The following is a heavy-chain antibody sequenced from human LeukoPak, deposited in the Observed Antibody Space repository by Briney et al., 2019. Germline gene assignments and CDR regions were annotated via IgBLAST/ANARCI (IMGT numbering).Heavy chain of an antibody. Sequence: GGSLRLSCAASGFTFGDYYMSWIRQAPGKGLEWVSYISSSGSTIYYADSVRGRFTISRDNAKNSLYLQMNSLRAEDTAVYYCATTFDYTRSSGGYWGQGTLVTVSS. CDR1: GFTFGDYY. V-gene: IGHV3-11*04. CDR3: ATTFDYTRSSGGY. J-gene: IGHJ4*02. CDR2: ISSSGSTI. D-gene: IGHD6-6*01.